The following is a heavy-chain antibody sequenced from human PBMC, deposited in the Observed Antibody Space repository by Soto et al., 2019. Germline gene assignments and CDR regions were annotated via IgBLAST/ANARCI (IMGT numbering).Heavy chain of an antibody. CDR2: ISGSGGST. V-gene: IGHV3-23*01. J-gene: IGHJ1*01. CDR1: GFTFSSYA. D-gene: IGHD2-15*01. Sequence: EVQLLESGGGLVQPGGSLRLSCAASGFTFSSYAMSWVRQAPGKGLEWVSAISGSGGSTYYADSVKGRFTISRDNSKNTLYLQMNSLRAEDTAVYYCAKALLYCSGGSCYFPAEYFQHWGQGTLVTVSS. CDR3: AKALLYCSGGSCYFPAEYFQH.